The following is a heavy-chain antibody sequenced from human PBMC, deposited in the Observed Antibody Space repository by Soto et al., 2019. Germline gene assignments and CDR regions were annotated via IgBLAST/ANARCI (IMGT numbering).Heavy chain of an antibody. V-gene: IGHV2-5*02. Sequence: QITLKESGPTLVKPTQTLTLTCTFSGFSLTTSGVGVGWIRQPPGKALEWLALIYWDDDKRYSPSLKSRLTIXXDXPXSQVVLTITNMDPVDTATYYCAHGDDYNDSANWFDPWGQGTLITVSS. CDR3: AHGDDYNDSANWFDP. D-gene: IGHD4-17*01. CDR2: IYWDDDK. J-gene: IGHJ5*02. CDR1: GFSLTTSGVG.